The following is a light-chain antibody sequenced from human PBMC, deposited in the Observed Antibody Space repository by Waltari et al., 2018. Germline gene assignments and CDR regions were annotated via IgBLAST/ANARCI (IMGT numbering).Light chain of an antibody. CDR3: SSHTATVPHV. J-gene: IGLJ1*01. V-gene: IGLV2-14*01. CDR1: SNDVGGYGY. Sequence: QSALTPPPSVSGSPGQSHTISCTGTSNDVGGYGYVSWYQQYPGQAPTLIIYEVSYRPSGIATRFAGSKSGNTASLTISGRQAEDEADYYCSSHTATVPHVFGTGTRVTVV. CDR2: EVS.